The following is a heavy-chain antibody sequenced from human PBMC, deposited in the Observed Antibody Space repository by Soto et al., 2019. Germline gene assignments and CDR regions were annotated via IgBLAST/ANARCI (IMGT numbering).Heavy chain of an antibody. J-gene: IGHJ4*02. Sequence: QVRLVQSGAEVKKPGASVKVSCKASGYTFTNYAFSWVRQAPGQGLEWMGWISAYNGNTNYPQKLQGRVTMTTGTSTSTAYMELRSLRSDDTAVYYCARDLAAAGPFDCWGQGTLVTVSS. V-gene: IGHV1-18*01. D-gene: IGHD6-13*01. CDR3: ARDLAAAGPFDC. CDR2: ISAYNGNT. CDR1: GYTFTNYA.